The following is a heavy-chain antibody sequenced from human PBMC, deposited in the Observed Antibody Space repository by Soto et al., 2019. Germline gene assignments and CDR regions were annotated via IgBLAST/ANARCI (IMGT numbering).Heavy chain of an antibody. V-gene: IGHV3-30*18. CDR1: GFTFSSYG. Sequence: GGSLRLSCAASGFTFSSYGMHWVRQAPGKGLEWVAVISYDGSNKYYADSVKGRFTISRDNSKNTLYLQMNSLRAEDTAVYYCAKECQDDYYYYYGMDVWGQGTTVTVSS. CDR2: ISYDGSNK. J-gene: IGHJ6*02. CDR3: AKECQDDYYYYYGMDV.